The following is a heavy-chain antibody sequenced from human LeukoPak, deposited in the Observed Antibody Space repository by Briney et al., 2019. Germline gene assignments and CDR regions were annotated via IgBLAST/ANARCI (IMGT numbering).Heavy chain of an antibody. V-gene: IGHV3-11*01. Sequence: GGSLRLSCAASGLTFSDNYMSWIRQAPGKGLEWVSYISSSGSTIYYADSVKGRFTISRDNAENSLYLQMRSLRAEDTAVYYCARFLTKYYDFWSGYYTDDAFDIWGQGTMVTVSS. CDR3: ARFLTKYYDFWSGYYTDDAFDI. CDR2: ISSSGSTI. D-gene: IGHD3-3*01. J-gene: IGHJ3*02. CDR1: GLTFSDNY.